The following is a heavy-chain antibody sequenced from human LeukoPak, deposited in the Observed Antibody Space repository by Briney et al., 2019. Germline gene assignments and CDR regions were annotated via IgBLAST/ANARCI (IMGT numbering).Heavy chain of an antibody. CDR2: IRSKAYGGTT. J-gene: IGHJ1*01. CDR3: TRSSAAAGYFQH. V-gene: IGHV3-49*04. D-gene: IGHD6-13*01. CDR1: GFTFGDYA. Sequence: PGRSLRLSCTASGFTFGDYAMSWVRQAPGKGLEWXGFIRSKAYGGTTEYAASVKGRFTISRDDSKSIAYLQMNSLKTEDTAVYYCTRSSAAAGYFQHWGQGTLVTVSS.